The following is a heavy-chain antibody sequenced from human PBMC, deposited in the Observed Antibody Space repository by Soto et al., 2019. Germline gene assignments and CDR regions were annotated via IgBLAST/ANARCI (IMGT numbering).Heavy chain of an antibody. V-gene: IGHV5-51*01. CDR3: ARDRRGIAVAGFSHAFDI. D-gene: IGHD6-19*01. CDR2: IYPGDSDT. J-gene: IGHJ3*02. CDR1: GYSFTSYW. Sequence: GESLKISCKGSGYSFTSYWIGWVRQMPGKGLEWMGIIYPGDSDTRYSPSFQGQGTISADKSISTADLQWSSLKASDTAMYYCARDRRGIAVAGFSHAFDILGQGTMVTVSS.